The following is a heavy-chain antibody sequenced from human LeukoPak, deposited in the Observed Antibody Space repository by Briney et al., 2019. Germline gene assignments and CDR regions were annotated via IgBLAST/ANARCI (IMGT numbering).Heavy chain of an antibody. Sequence: SETLSLTCAVSGYSISSGYYWGWIRQPPGKGLEWIGSIYQSGSTYYNPSLKSRVTISVDTSKNQFSLKLSSVTAADTAVYYCASPGYSSGWYDYWGQGTLVTVSS. D-gene: IGHD6-19*01. CDR1: GYSISSGYY. J-gene: IGHJ4*02. CDR2: IYQSGST. V-gene: IGHV4-38-2*01. CDR3: ASPGYSSGWYDY.